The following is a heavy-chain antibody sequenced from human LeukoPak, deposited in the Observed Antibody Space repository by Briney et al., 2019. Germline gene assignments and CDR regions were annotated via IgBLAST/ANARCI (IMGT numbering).Heavy chain of an antibody. CDR2: TYYRPRWGN. D-gene: IGHD3-10*01. J-gene: IGHJ4*02. V-gene: IGHV6-1*01. Sequence: SQTLSLTFAISGDSVSNNIATWNRVRQSPSRGLEWLGRTYYRPRWGNDYAISVKGRITINPDTSRNQFSLQLNSVTPEDTAVYYCVRDSDDYYWALDFWGQGTPVTVSS. CDR1: GDSVSNNIAT. CDR3: VRDSDDYYWALDF.